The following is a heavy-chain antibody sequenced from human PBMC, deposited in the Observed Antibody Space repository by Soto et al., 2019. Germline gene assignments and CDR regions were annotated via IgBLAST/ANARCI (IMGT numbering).Heavy chain of an antibody. J-gene: IGHJ3*02. CDR3: GTPTKTGSGYAFDI. D-gene: IGHD1-1*01. Sequence: ASVKVSCKASGYTFTGYYMHWVRQAPGQGLEWMGWIKPNSGGTNYAQKFQGWVTMTRDTSISTAYMELSRLRSDDTAEYYCGTPTKTGSGYAFDIWGQGTMVTVSS. CDR2: IKPNSGGT. V-gene: IGHV1-2*04. CDR1: GYTFTGYY.